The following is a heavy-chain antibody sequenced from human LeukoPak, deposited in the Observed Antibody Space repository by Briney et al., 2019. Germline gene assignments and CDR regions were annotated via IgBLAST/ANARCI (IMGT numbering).Heavy chain of an antibody. D-gene: IGHD3-10*01. J-gene: IGHJ4*02. CDR2: IYYSGST. V-gene: IGHV4-39*01. CDR3: ARQVLLWFGELPSPDY. Sequence: PSETLSLTCTVSGGSISSSSYYWGWIRPPPGLGLEWVGSIYYSGSTYYNPSLKSRVTISVDTSNNQFSLKLSSVTAADTAVYYCARQVLLWFGELPSPDYWGQGTLVTVSS. CDR1: GGSISSSSYY.